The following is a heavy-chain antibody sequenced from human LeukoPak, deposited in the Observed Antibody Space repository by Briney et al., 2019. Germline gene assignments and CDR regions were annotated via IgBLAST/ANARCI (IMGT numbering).Heavy chain of an antibody. Sequence: PGGSLRLSCAASGFTFSSYAMSWVRQAPGKGLEWVSAISGSGGSTYYADSVKGRFTISRDNSKNTLYLQMNSLRAEDTAVYYCASSPVVAGTGFDYWGQGTLVTVSS. D-gene: IGHD6-19*01. V-gene: IGHV3-23*01. J-gene: IGHJ4*02. CDR1: GFTFSSYA. CDR3: ASSPVVAGTGFDY. CDR2: ISGSGGST.